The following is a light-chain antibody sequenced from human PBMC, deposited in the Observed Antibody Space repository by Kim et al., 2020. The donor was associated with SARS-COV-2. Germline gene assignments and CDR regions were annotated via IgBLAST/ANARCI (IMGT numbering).Light chain of an antibody. V-gene: IGKV1-27*01. J-gene: IGKJ2*01. CDR3: QKYNSAPT. CDR2: AAS. Sequence: LSASVGDRVTITCRASQGISNYLAWYQQKPGKVPKLLIYAASTLQSGVPSRFSGSGSGTDFTLTISNLQPEDVATYYCQKYNSAPTFGQGTKLEI. CDR1: QGISNY.